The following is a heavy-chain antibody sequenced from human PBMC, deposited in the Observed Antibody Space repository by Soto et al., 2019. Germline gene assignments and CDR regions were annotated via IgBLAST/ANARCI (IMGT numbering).Heavy chain of an antibody. D-gene: IGHD6-13*01. Sequence: SETLSLPCTVSGGSISSSSYYWGWIRQPPGKGLEWIGSIYYSGSTYYNPSLKSRVTISVDTSKNQFSLKLSSVTAADTAVYYCAMVFSSSWYLVYWGQGTLVTVSS. CDR1: GGSISSSSYY. J-gene: IGHJ4*02. CDR2: IYYSGST. V-gene: IGHV4-39*01. CDR3: AMVFSSSWYLVY.